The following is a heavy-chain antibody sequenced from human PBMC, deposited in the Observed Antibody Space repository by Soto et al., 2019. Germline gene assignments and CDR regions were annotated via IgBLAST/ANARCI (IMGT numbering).Heavy chain of an antibody. CDR1: GFTFSGYY. CDR2: INPDSGGA. V-gene: IGHV1-2*04. Sequence: GASVKVSCKASGFTFSGYYLHWVRQAPGQGLEWMGWINPDSGGANYAQKFKGWVTMTRDTSIRTAYMEVTSLSSDDTAVYYCASDKRQMGGRGYYGLDVWGQGTTVTDSS. J-gene: IGHJ6*02. CDR3: ASDKRQMGGRGYYGLDV. D-gene: IGHD1-26*01.